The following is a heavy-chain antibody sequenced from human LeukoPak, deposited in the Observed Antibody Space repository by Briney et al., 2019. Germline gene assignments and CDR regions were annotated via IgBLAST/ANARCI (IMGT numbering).Heavy chain of an antibody. V-gene: IGHV1-46*01. CDR1: GYTSTSYY. J-gene: IGHJ4*02. CDR3: ARDGGEAAQRDY. Sequence: ASVKVSCKASGYTSTSYYMHWVRQAPGQGLEWMGIINPSGGSTSYAQKFQGRVTMTRDTSTSTVYMELSSLRSEDTAVYYCARDGGEAAQRDYWGQGTLVTVSS. CDR2: INPSGGST. D-gene: IGHD2-15*01.